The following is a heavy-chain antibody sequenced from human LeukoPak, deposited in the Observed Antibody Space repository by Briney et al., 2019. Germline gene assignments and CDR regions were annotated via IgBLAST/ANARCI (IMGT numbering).Heavy chain of an antibody. V-gene: IGHV1-69*04. D-gene: IGHD2-15*01. Sequence: GASVKVSCKASGDTFSMYTFSWVRQAPGQGLEWMGRIIPIPDIANYPQKFQGRVTITADILTSTTYMELSSLRSDDTAVYYCARDHCSGGTCLGGHWGPGTLVTVSS. CDR2: IIPIPDIA. J-gene: IGHJ4*02. CDR3: ARDHCSGGTCLGGH. CDR1: GDTFSMYT.